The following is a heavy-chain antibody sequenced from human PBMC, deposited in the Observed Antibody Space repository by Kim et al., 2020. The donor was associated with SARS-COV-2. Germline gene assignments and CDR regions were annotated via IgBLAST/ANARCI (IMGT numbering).Heavy chain of an antibody. J-gene: IGHJ4*02. CDR2: ISAYNGNT. Sequence: ASVKVSCKASGYTFTSYGISWVRQAPGQGLEWMGWISAYNGNTNYAQKLQGRVTMTTDTSTSTAYMELRSLRSDDTAVYYCARDSPIAAAGTATDYWGQGTLVTVSS. V-gene: IGHV1-18*01. D-gene: IGHD6-13*01. CDR1: GYTFTSYG. CDR3: ARDSPIAAAGTATDY.